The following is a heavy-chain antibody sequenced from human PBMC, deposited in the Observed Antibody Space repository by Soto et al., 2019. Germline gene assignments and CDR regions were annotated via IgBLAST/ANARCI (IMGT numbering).Heavy chain of an antibody. D-gene: IGHD4-4*01. CDR1: GYTFTGYY. Sequence: SCKASGYTFTGYYMHWVLQAPGKGLEWVAVISYDGSNRYYADSVKGRFTISRDNSKNTLYLQMNSLRAEDTAVYYCARDFYSNYVLDYYYYGMDVWGQGTTVTVSS. V-gene: IGHV3-30-3*01. CDR3: ARDFYSNYVLDYYYYGMDV. J-gene: IGHJ6*02. CDR2: ISYDGSNR.